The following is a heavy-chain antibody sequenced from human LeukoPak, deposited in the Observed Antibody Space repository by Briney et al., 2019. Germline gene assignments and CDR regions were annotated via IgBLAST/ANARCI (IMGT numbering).Heavy chain of an antibody. V-gene: IGHV3-48*03. J-gene: IGHJ6*03. D-gene: IGHD3-10*01. CDR2: ISSSGSTI. Sequence: GGSLRLSCAASGFTFSSCEMNWVRQAPGKGLEWVSYISSSGSTIYYADSVKGRFTISRDNAKNSLFLQMNSLRVDDTAVYYCARDYGGYYGSWNKGNYYYHMDVWGKGTTVTVSS. CDR1: GFTFSSCE. CDR3: ARDYGGYYGSWNKGNYYYHMDV.